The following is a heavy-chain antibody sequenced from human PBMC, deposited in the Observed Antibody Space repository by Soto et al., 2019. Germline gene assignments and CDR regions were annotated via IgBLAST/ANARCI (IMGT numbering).Heavy chain of an antibody. CDR1: GFTFSAYS. D-gene: IGHD1-7*01. Sequence: EVQLVESGGGLITPGGSLRLSCAASGFTFSAYSLNWVRQAPEKGLEWVSSIGSDSTYIYYADSVKGRFTISRDNAKDSLYLQMNSLRAEDTAVYYCTRKLSGTNPLDYWGQGTLVTVSS. CDR3: TRKLSGTNPLDY. J-gene: IGHJ4*02. CDR2: IGSDSTYI. V-gene: IGHV3-21*01.